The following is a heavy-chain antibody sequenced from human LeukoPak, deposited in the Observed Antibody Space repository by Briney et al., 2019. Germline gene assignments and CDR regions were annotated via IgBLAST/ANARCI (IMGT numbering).Heavy chain of an antibody. J-gene: IGHJ4*02. Sequence: PGGSLRLSCAASGFTFNSKDMHWVRQAPGKGLEWVAVIWYDGSNKYYADSVKGRFTISRDNSKNTLYLQMNSLRAEDTAVYYCARGSMYYFDYWGQGTLVTVSS. CDR3: ARGSMYYFDY. V-gene: IGHV3-33*01. CDR1: GFTFNSKD. CDR2: IWYDGSNK.